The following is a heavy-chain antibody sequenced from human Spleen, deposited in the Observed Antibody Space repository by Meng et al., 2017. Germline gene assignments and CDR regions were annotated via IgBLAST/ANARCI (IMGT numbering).Heavy chain of an antibody. J-gene: IGHJ6*02. Sequence: SVKVSCKALEGIFSNCVIGWVRQAPGQGREWMGGIIPIFGTANYAQKFQGRVTITADESTSTDYIELSSLRSEDTAVYYCARNHVDTAIEYGMDVWGQGTTVTVSS. V-gene: IGHV1-69*13. CDR2: IIPIFGTA. D-gene: IGHD5-18*01. CDR1: EGIFSNCV. CDR3: ARNHVDTAIEYGMDV.